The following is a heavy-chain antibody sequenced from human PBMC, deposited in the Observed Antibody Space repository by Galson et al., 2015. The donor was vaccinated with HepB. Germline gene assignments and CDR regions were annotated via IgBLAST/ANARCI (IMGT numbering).Heavy chain of an antibody. CDR3: LSWGTLGETDAFDI. D-gene: IGHD3-16*01. CDR1: GFTFSSYE. J-gene: IGHJ3*02. CDR2: ISSSGSTI. Sequence: SLRLSCAASGFTFSSYEMNWVRQAPGKGLEWVSYISSSGSTIYYADSVKGRFTISRDNAKNSLYLQMNSLRAEDTAVYYCLSWGTLGETDAFDIWGQGTMVTVSS. V-gene: IGHV3-48*03.